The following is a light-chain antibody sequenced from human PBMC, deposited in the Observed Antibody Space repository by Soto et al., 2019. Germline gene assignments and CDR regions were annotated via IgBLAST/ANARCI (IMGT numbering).Light chain of an antibody. Sequence: EIVLTQSPVTLSLSPGERATLSCRASQSVSSYLAWYQQKPGQAPRLLIYDTFNRATGIPARFSGSGSGTDFTLTISRLEPEDFVVYYCQHRRNWPWTFGQGTRVEIQ. V-gene: IGKV3-11*01. CDR3: QHRRNWPWT. CDR2: DTF. CDR1: QSVSSY. J-gene: IGKJ1*01.